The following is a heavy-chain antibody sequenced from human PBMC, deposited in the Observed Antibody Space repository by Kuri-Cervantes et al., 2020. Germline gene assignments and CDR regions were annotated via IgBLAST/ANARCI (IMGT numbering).Heavy chain of an antibody. CDR2: ISGGGDSA. CDR3: AKGGEWLAIDN. V-gene: IGHV3-23*01. CDR1: GFTFGNFA. D-gene: IGHD6-19*01. Sequence: GGSLRLSCVGSGFTFGNFAMTWVRQAPGKGLEWVSTISGGGDSAYYVNSVKGRSSISRDNSKDTLFLQMNSLKGDDTAVYYCAKGGEWLAIDNWGQGTLVTVSS. J-gene: IGHJ4*02.